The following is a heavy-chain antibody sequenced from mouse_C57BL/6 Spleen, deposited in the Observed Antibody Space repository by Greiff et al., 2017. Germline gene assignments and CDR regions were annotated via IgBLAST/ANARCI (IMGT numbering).Heavy chain of an antibody. D-gene: IGHD3-3*01. CDR2: IDPSDSYT. CDR1: GYTFTSYW. J-gene: IGHJ2*01. CDR3: ARKKSRYFDD. Sequence: QVQLQQPGAELVMPGASVKLSCKASGYTFTSYWMHWVKQRPGQGLEWIGEIDPSDSYTNYNQKFKGKSTLTVDKSSSTAYMQLSSLTSEDSAVYYCARKKSRYFDDWGQGTTLTVSS. V-gene: IGHV1-69*01.